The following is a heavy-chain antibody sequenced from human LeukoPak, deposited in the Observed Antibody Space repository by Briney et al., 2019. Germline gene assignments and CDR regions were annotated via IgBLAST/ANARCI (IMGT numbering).Heavy chain of an antibody. CDR1: GFTFHNYA. D-gene: IGHD3-3*01. V-gene: IGHV3-23*01. CDR2: VSGTGTST. CDR3: AKGYYDSHRGFFEY. Sequence: GGSLRLSCKASGFTFHNYAMTWVRQAPGKGLDWVSTVSGTGTSTFYADSVKVRAIISRDNSKNMLYLQMSSLRAEDTAMYYCAKGYYDSHRGFFEYWGLGTLVTVSS. J-gene: IGHJ4*02.